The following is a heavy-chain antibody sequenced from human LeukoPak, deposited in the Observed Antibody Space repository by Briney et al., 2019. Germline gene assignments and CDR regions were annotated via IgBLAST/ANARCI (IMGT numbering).Heavy chain of an antibody. V-gene: IGHV5-51*01. CDR1: GYSFTSYW. Sequence: GESLKISCKGSGYSFTSYWIGWVRQMPGKGVEWMAIIYPANSDTRYSPSFQGQVTISADKSISTAYLQWSSLKASDTAMYYCARPACSSTSCYLYFQHWGQGTLVTVSS. CDR3: ARPACSSTSCYLYFQH. D-gene: IGHD2-2*01. CDR2: IYPANSDT. J-gene: IGHJ1*01.